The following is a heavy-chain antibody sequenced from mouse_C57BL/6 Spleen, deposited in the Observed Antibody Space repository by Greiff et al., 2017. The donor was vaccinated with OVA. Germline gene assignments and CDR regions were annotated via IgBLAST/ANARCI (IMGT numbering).Heavy chain of an antibody. Sequence: VQLQQPGAELVRPGSSVKLSCKASGYTFTSYWMHWVKQRPIQGLEWIGNIDPSDSETHYNQKFKDKATLTVDKSSSTAYMQLSSLTSEDSAVYYCARDRDYGSSLYAMDYWGQGTSVTVSS. CDR1: GYTFTSYW. CDR2: IDPSDSET. V-gene: IGHV1-52*01. D-gene: IGHD1-1*01. J-gene: IGHJ4*01. CDR3: ARDRDYGSSLYAMDY.